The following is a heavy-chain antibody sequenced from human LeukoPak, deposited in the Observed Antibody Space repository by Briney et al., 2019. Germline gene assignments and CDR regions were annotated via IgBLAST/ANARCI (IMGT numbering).Heavy chain of an antibody. V-gene: IGHV4-34*01. D-gene: IGHD2-2*01. CDR1: GGSFSGYY. J-gene: IGHJ4*02. CDR3: ARASIVVVPAALFDY. Sequence: SETLSLTCAVYGGSFSGYYWSWIRQPPGKGLEWIGEINHSGSTNYNPSLKSRVTISVDTSKNQFSLKLSSVTAADTAVYYCARASIVVVPAALFDYRGQGTLVTVSS. CDR2: INHSGST.